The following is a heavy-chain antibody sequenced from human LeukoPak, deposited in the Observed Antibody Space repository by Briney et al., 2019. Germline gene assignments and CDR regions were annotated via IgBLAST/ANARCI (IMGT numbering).Heavy chain of an antibody. CDR1: GYTFTSYG. Sequence: GASVKVSCKASGYTFTSYGISWVRQAPGQGLEWMGWISAYTGNTNFAQKLQGRVTMTTDTSTRTAYMELRRLRSDDTAVYYCARSLGYSSTWYLSFDYWGQGTLVTVSS. J-gene: IGHJ4*02. CDR2: ISAYTGNT. V-gene: IGHV1-18*01. D-gene: IGHD6-13*01. CDR3: ARSLGYSSTWYLSFDY.